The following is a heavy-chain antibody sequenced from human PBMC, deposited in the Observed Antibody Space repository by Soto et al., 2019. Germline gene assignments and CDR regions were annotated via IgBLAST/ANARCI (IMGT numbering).Heavy chain of an antibody. CDR3: ARDRQYYHFWSGYQNEGPYGMDV. D-gene: IGHD3-3*02. CDR1: GGSFSGYF. V-gene: IGHV4-34*02. CDR2: INHSGGT. J-gene: IGHJ6*02. Sequence: QVQLQQWGAGLLKPSETLSLTCAVYGGSFSGYFWNWIRQAPGTGLEWIGKINHSGGTNYNSSLKRRVTISVDTSKNQFSLILSSVTAADTAVYYCARDRQYYHFWSGYQNEGPYGMDVWGQGTTVTVSS.